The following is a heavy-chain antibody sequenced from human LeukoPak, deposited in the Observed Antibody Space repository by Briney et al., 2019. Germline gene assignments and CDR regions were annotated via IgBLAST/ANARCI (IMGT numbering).Heavy chain of an antibody. CDR2: IWYDGSNQ. J-gene: IGHJ4*02. Sequence: QPGRSLRLSCAASGFTFSTYGMHWVRQAPGKGLEWVAVIWYDGSNQYYADSVKGRFTISRDNSKNTLYLQMNSLRAEDTAVYYCARDSSQNFDYWGQGTLVTVSS. V-gene: IGHV3-33*01. CDR1: GFTFSTYG. D-gene: IGHD6-13*01. CDR3: ARDSSQNFDY.